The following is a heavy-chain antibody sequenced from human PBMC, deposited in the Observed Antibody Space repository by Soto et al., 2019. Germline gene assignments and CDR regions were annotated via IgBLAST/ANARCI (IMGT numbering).Heavy chain of an antibody. J-gene: IGHJ4*02. D-gene: IGHD5-12*01. V-gene: IGHV3-23*01. CDR2: ISGSGGST. CDR3: AKVGIVATMVYYFDY. Sequence: EVQLLESGGGLVQPGGSLRLSCAASGFTFSSYAMSWVCQAPGKGLEWVSAISGSGGSTYYADSVKGRFTITRDNSKNTLYLQMNSLRAEDTAVYYCAKVGIVATMVYYFDYWGQGTLVTVSS. CDR1: GFTFSSYA.